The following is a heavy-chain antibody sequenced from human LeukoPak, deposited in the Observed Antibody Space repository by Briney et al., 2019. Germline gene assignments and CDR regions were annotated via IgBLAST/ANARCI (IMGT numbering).Heavy chain of an antibody. CDR1: GFTFSDYA. CDR3: ARGVTSWPQGPYHFDY. J-gene: IGHJ4*02. Sequence: GGSLRLSCAASGFTFSDYAMHWVRQAPGKGLEWVASIQSNGNEKYSSDSLKGRFTISRDNSKNTLYLQMNTVRPEDTAVFYCARGVTSWPQGPYHFDYWGQGILITVSS. D-gene: IGHD2-2*01. CDR2: IQSNGNEK. V-gene: IGHV3-30*02.